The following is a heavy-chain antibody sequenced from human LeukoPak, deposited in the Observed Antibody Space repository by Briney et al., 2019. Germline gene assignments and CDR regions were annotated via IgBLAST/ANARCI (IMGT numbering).Heavy chain of an antibody. V-gene: IGHV3-15*01. J-gene: IGHJ3*02. CDR3: TTGTYSSYAFDI. Sequence: GESLRLSCTASGFSFRIAWMRWVRQAPGKGLEWVGRIKSKADGGTIDYAAPVKGRFSISRDDSKSTLYLQMNSLKTEDTAVYYCTTGTYSSYAFDIWGQGTLVTVSS. CDR2: IKSKADGGTI. D-gene: IGHD5-18*01. CDR1: GFSFRIAW.